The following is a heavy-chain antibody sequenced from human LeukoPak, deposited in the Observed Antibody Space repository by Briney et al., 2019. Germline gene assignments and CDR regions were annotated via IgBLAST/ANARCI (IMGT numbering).Heavy chain of an antibody. CDR2: VYSGGST. CDR3: ARDAGGGASGY. J-gene: IGHJ4*02. Sequence: GGSLRLSCAASGFIVSANYMSWVRQAPGEGLEWVSVVYSGGSTYYADSVKGRFTISRDNSKNTLYFQMNSLRAEDTAVYYCARDAGGGASGYWGQGTLVTVSS. V-gene: IGHV3-53*01. CDR1: GFIVSANY. D-gene: IGHD2-15*01.